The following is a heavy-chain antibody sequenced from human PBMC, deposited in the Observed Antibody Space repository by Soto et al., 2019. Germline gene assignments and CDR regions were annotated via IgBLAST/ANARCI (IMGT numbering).Heavy chain of an antibody. Sequence: QVQLQESGPGLVKPSQTLSLTCTVSGASISSGDYSWTWIRQHPVKGLEWMGYIYSRRGAFNNPSLEIRITISLDTSRNQFSLRLSSVTAADTAVYYCARDSYDTTGYSSALRFWGKGTLVTVSS. CDR3: ARDSYDTTGYSSALRF. V-gene: IGHV4-31*03. D-gene: IGHD3-22*01. CDR2: IYSRRGA. J-gene: IGHJ4*02. CDR1: GASISSGDYS.